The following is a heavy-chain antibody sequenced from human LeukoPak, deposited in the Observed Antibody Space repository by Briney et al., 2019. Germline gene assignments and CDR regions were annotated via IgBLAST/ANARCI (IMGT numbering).Heavy chain of an antibody. D-gene: IGHD3-16*01. CDR3: AGDYGASYRFDY. V-gene: IGHV4-30-2*01. CDR2: IYHSGST. CDR1: GGSVSSGSYS. Sequence: SETLSLTCAVTGGSVSSGSYSWSWIRQPPGKGLEWIGYIYHSGSTTYNPSLKSRVTMSLDRSKNQVSLKLSSVTAADTAVYYCAGDYGASYRFDYWGQGTLVTVLS. J-gene: IGHJ4*02.